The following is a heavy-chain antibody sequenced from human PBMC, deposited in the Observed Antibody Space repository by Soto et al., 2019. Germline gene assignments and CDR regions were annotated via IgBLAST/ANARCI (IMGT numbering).Heavy chain of an antibody. J-gene: IGHJ6*02. D-gene: IGHD3-10*01. Sequence: QVQLVQSGAEVKKPGSSVKVSCKASGGTFSSYGISWVRQAPGQGLEWMGGFIPIFGTANYAQKFQGRVTITADESTSTAYMELSSLRSEDTAAYYCAMTREYYYYDMDVWGQGTTVTFSS. CDR1: GGTFSSYG. V-gene: IGHV1-69*12. CDR3: AMTREYYYYDMDV. CDR2: FIPIFGTA.